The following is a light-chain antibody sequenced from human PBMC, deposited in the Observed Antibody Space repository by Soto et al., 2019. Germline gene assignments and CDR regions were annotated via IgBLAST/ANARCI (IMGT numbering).Light chain of an antibody. CDR3: QVWHSSSDQWV. CDR1: NIGSKN. V-gene: IGLV3-21*04. CDR2: YNS. J-gene: IGLJ7*01. Sequence: SYELTQPPSVSVAPGKTAIITCGGDNIGSKNVHWYQQKPGQAPVMVIFYNSVRPSGIPERFSGSNPGDTATLTISRVEAGDEADYYCQVWHSSSDQWVFGGGTQLTVL.